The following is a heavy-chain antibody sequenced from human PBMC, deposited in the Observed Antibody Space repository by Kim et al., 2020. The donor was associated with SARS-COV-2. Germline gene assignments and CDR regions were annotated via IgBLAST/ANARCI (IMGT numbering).Heavy chain of an antibody. V-gene: IGHV3-33*01. J-gene: IGHJ5*02. Sequence: GGSLRLSCVASGFTFSNYGMHWVRQAPGKGLEWVAVISSDGSNEFYGDSVKGRFTISRDNSNNMVYLQMNSLRAEDTAVYYCARGTQSFEPWGQGTMVTVSS. CDR3: ARGTQSFEP. D-gene: IGHD1-1*01. CDR1: GFTFSNYG. CDR2: ISSDGSNE.